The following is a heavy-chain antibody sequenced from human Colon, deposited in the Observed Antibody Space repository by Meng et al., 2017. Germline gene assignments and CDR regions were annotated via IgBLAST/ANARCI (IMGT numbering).Heavy chain of an antibody. V-gene: IGHV3-30*04. Sequence: LVGAGGGGVQLGGSLRLACAASGFTFSACAMHWVRQVPGKGLQWLTVISYDGSNKYYADPGKGRFTISRDNSKNTFYLQMNSLRADDTAVYHCARGGRDGHLDYWGQGTLVTVSS. CDR1: GFTFSACA. CDR2: ISYDGSNK. D-gene: IGHD5-24*01. CDR3: ARGGRDGHLDY. J-gene: IGHJ4*02.